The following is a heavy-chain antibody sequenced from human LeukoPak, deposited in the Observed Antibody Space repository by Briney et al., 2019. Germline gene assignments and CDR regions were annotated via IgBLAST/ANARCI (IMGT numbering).Heavy chain of an antibody. V-gene: IGHV4-59*08. Sequence: PSETLSLTCTVSGGSISSYYWSWIRQPPGKGLEWIGYIYYSGSTNYNPSLKSRVTISVDTSKNQFSLKLSSVTAADTAVYYCARGGGDQRSDFDYWGQGTLVTVSS. CDR1: GGSISSYY. J-gene: IGHJ4*02. CDR2: IYYSGST. D-gene: IGHD3-16*01. CDR3: ARGGGDQRSDFDY.